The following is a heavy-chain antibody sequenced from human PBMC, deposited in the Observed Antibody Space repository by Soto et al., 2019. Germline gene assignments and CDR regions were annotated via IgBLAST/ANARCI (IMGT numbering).Heavy chain of an antibody. D-gene: IGHD5-12*01. CDR2: IIPIFGTA. J-gene: IGHJ4*02. Sequence: ASVQVSCKASGGTFSSYAISWVRQAPGQGLEWMGGIIPIFGTADYAQKFQGRVTITADKSTSTAYMELSSLRSEDTAVYYCARGRDGYNNGYFDYWGQGTLVTVSS. CDR3: ARGRDGYNNGYFDY. CDR1: GGTFSSYA. V-gene: IGHV1-69*06.